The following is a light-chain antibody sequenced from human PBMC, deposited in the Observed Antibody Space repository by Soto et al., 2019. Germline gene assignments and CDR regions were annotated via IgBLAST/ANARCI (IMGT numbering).Light chain of an antibody. Sequence: EIVLTQSPATVSLSPGESATLSCRASQNIHSFLAWYQQRPGQAPRLLIYDASFRATAIPARFNGSGSGTDLTLTITRLEHEDFAVYYCQQRLFWPLFAFGQGTRLEIK. CDR1: QNIHSF. J-gene: IGKJ2*01. V-gene: IGKV3-11*01. CDR3: QQRLFWPLFA. CDR2: DAS.